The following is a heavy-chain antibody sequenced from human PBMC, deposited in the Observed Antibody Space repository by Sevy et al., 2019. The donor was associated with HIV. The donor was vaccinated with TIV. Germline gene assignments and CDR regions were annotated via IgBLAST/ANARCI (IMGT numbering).Heavy chain of an antibody. CDR3: ACYAIDVVYI. D-gene: IGHD3-16*01. CDR2: INPNSGGT. J-gene: IGHJ3*02. CDR1: GYTFIGYY. Sequence: GESLKISCQASGYTFIGYYIHWVRQAPGQGLEWMGRINPNSGGTNYAQKFQGRVTMTRDTSISTAYMELSRLRSDDTAVYYCACYAIDVVYIWGQGTMVTVSS. V-gene: IGHV1-2*06.